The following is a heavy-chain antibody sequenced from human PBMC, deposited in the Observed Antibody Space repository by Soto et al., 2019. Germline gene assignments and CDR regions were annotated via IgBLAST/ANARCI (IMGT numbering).Heavy chain of an antibody. Sequence: QVQLVQSGAELKEPGASVKVSCTASEYTFANHDINWVRQAPGRGLEWMGWMNPNSGNSAFAQKFQDRVTMTRDTSRDTAYMELRNLRSEDTAVYYCARGWGRWPHEKPGDYWGQGTLVTVS. CDR1: EYTFANHD. CDR2: MNPNSGNS. V-gene: IGHV1-8*01. D-gene: IGHD3-16*01. CDR3: ARGWGRWPHEKPGDY. J-gene: IGHJ4*02.